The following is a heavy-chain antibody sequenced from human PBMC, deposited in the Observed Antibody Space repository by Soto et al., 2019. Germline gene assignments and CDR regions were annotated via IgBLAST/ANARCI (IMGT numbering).Heavy chain of an antibody. V-gene: IGHV4-30-4*01. CDR1: GGSISSGDYY. D-gene: IGHD5-12*01. CDR3: ARDRHDSGYGDWYYYYGMDV. J-gene: IGHJ6*02. CDR2: IYYSGNT. Sequence: QVQLQESGPGLVKPSQTLSLTCTVSGGSISSGDYYWSWIRQPPGKGLEWIGYIYYSGNTYYNPSIKSRVTISVDTSKNQFPLKLSSVTAANTAFYYCARDRHDSGYGDWYYYYGMDVWGQGTTVTVSS.